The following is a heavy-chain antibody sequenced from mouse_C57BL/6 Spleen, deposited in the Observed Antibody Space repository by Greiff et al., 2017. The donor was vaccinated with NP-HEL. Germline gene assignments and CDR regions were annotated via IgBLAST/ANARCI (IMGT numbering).Heavy chain of an antibody. V-gene: IGHV1-55*01. D-gene: IGHD2-1*01. CDR1: GYTFTSYW. CDR2: IYPGSGST. CDR3: ARCGNYVGYFDV. J-gene: IGHJ1*03. Sequence: VQLQQPGAELVKPGASVKMSCKASGYTFTSYWITWVKQRPGQGLEWIGDIYPGSGSTNYNEKFKSKATLTVDTSSSTAYMQLSSLTSEDSAVYYCARCGNYVGYFDVWGTGTTVTVSS.